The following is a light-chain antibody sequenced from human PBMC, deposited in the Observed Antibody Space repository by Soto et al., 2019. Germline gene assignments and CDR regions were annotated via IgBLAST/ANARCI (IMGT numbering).Light chain of an antibody. CDR1: QNINPY. CDR2: DAS. CDR3: QQRTDWPPLT. V-gene: IGKV3-11*01. Sequence: EIVLTQSPATLSLSPGESATLSCRASQNINPYLAWYQQKPGQPPKLLMFDASNMASGTPARFSGTWSGTDLTLTISSLEPEDFGVYYWQQRTDWPPLTFGGGTNVQIK. J-gene: IGKJ4*01.